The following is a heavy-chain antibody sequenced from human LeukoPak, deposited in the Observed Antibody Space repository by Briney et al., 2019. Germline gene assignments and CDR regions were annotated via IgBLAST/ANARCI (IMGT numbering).Heavy chain of an antibody. J-gene: IGHJ3*02. D-gene: IGHD3-22*01. V-gene: IGHV4-59*08. Sequence: SETLSLTCTVSGGSISSYYWSWIRQPPGKGLEWIGYIYYSGSTNYNPSLKSRVTISVDTSKNQFSLKLSSVTAADTAVYYCARLLADSSGRDAFDIWGQGTMVTVSS. CDR1: GGSISSYY. CDR3: ARLLADSSGRDAFDI. CDR2: IYYSGST.